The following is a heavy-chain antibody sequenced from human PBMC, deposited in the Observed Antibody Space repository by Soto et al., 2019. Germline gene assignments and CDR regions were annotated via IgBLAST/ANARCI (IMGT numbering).Heavy chain of an antibody. D-gene: IGHD2-2*01. CDR1: GGTFSRYS. CDR2: IIPIFGIA. CDR3: ARESRDRETGLVPDAIEGMEV. V-gene: IGHV1-69*08. J-gene: IGHJ6*02. Sequence: QVQLVQSGAEVKKPGSSVKVSCKASGGTFSRYSITWVRQAPGHGLEWIGRIIPIFGIASYAQKFQVRVTITADESTRTAYMELSSLRSDDTAVYYCARESRDRETGLVPDAIEGMEVWGQGTTVTVSS.